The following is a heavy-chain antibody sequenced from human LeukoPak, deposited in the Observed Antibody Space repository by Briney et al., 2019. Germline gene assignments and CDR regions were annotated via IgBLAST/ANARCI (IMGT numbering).Heavy chain of an antibody. CDR2: IYYSGST. Sequence: PSETLSLTCTVSGGSISSYYWSWIRQPPGKGLEWIGYIYYSGSTNYNPSLKSRVTISVDTSKNQFSLKLSSVTAADTAVYYCAGNTWGPFDYWGQGTLVTVSS. D-gene: IGHD7-27*01. J-gene: IGHJ4*02. V-gene: IGHV4-59*01. CDR1: GGSISSYY. CDR3: AGNTWGPFDY.